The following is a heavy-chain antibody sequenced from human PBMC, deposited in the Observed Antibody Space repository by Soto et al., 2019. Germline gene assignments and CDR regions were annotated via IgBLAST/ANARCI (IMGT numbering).Heavy chain of an antibody. Sequence: GGSLRLSCAASGFTFSSYGMYLVRQATGKGLEWVAGISYVGSNQYYADSVRGRFTISRDNSKNTLYLQMNSLRTEDTAVYYCAKLLYHYDSSGFTADYWGQGTQLTVSS. V-gene: IGHV3-30*18. CDR1: GFTFSSYG. CDR2: ISYVGSNQ. J-gene: IGHJ4*02. D-gene: IGHD3-22*01. CDR3: AKLLYHYDSSGFTADY.